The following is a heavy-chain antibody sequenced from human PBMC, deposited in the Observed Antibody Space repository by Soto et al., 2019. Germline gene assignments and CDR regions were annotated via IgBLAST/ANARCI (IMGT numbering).Heavy chain of an antibody. CDR2: VKEDGSDK. V-gene: IGHV3-7*04. Sequence: EVQLVESGGGLVQPGGSLRLTCAASGFTLSGYWMSWVRQPPGRGPEWVANVKEDGSDKNYVDSVKGRFTISRDNAEKSLYLKMKSLGVGDPAGYYWARGGGNFDQWGQGTLVIVSS. CDR3: ARGGGNFDQ. D-gene: IGHD3-16*01. CDR1: GFTLSGYW. J-gene: IGHJ4*02.